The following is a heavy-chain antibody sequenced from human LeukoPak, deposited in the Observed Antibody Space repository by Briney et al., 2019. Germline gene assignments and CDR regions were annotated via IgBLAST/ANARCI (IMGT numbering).Heavy chain of an antibody. CDR2: IYYSGST. CDR3: ARGDFWSGYLVDY. Sequence: NASETLSLTCTVSGGSISSYYWSWIRQPPGKGLEWIGYIYYSGSTNYNPSLKSRVTISVDTSKNQFSLKLSSVTAADTAVYYCARGDFWSGYLVDYWGQGTLVTVSS. CDR1: GGSISSYY. D-gene: IGHD3-3*01. V-gene: IGHV4-59*01. J-gene: IGHJ4*02.